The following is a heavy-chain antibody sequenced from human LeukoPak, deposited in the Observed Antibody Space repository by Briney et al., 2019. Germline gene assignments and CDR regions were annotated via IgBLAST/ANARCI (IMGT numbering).Heavy chain of an antibody. J-gene: IGHJ6*02. Sequence: ASVKVSCKASGYTFTSYGISWVRQAPGQGLEWMGWISAYNGNTNYAQKLQGRVTMTTDTSTSTAYMELRSLRSDDTAVYYCARVKGVTMIPALYYYGMDVWGQGTTVTVSS. V-gene: IGHV1-18*01. CDR3: ARVKGVTMIPALYYYGMDV. CDR1: GYTFTSYG. D-gene: IGHD3-22*01. CDR2: ISAYNGNT.